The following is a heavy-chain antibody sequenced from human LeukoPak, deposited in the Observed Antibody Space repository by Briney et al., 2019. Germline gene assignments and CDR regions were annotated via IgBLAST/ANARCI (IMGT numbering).Heavy chain of an antibody. D-gene: IGHD4-23*01. V-gene: IGHV3-23*01. Sequence: GGSLRLSCAASGFTFSSYAMSRVRQAPGKGLEWVSAISGSGGSTYYADSVKGRFTISRDNSKNTLYLQMNSLRAEDTAVYYCAKDNDYGGNSIDYWGQGTLVTVSS. CDR1: GFTFSSYA. J-gene: IGHJ4*02. CDR3: AKDNDYGGNSIDY. CDR2: ISGSGGST.